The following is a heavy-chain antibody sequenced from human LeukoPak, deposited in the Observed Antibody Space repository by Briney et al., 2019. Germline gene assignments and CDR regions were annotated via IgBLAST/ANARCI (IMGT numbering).Heavy chain of an antibody. CDR2: ISGGGGST. D-gene: IGHD3-10*01. V-gene: IGHV3-23*01. Sequence: GGSLRLPCAASGFTFSSYAMSWVRQAPGKGLEWVSAISGGGGSTYYADSVKGRFTISRDNSKNTLYLQMNSLRAEDTAVYYCAKARPWFGEYKTSAREYYFDYWGQGTLVTVSS. CDR1: GFTFSSYA. CDR3: AKARPWFGEYKTSAREYYFDY. J-gene: IGHJ4*02.